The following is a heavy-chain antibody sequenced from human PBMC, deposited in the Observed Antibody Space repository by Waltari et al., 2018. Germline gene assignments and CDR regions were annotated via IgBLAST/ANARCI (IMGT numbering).Heavy chain of an antibody. CDR3: ARDVVVPGIAAANGDYFDY. CDR1: GGTFSSYT. J-gene: IGHJ4*02. Sequence: QVQLVQSGAEVKKPGSSVKVSCKASGGTFSSYTISWVRQAPGQGLEWMGRIIPILGIANYAQKFQGRVMITADKSTSTAYMELSSLRSEDTAVYYCARDVVVPGIAAANGDYFDYWGQGTLVTVSS. CDR2: IIPILGIA. D-gene: IGHD2-2*01. V-gene: IGHV1-69*08.